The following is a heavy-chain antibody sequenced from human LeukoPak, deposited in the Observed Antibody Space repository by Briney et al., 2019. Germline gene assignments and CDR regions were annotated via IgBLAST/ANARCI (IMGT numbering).Heavy chain of an antibody. CDR1: GFTFSSYG. Sequence: GRSLRLSCAASGFTFSSYGMHWVRHAPGKGLEWVAVIWYDGSNKYYADSVKGRFTISRDNSKDTLYLQMNSLRAEDTAVYYCARDHKPYSSSWYVLGYWGQGTLVTVSS. J-gene: IGHJ4*02. CDR2: IWYDGSNK. D-gene: IGHD6-13*01. CDR3: ARDHKPYSSSWYVLGY. V-gene: IGHV3-33*01.